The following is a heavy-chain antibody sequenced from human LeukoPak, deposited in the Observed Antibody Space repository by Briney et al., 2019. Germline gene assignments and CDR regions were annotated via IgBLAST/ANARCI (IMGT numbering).Heavy chain of an antibody. D-gene: IGHD6-13*01. CDR1: GGTFSSYA. CDR3: ARAGEQQLVERFDP. V-gene: IGHV1-69*04. J-gene: IGHJ5*02. Sequence: SVKVSCKASGGTFSSYAISWVRQAPGQGLEWMGRIIPILGIANYAQKFQGRVTITADKSTSTAYMELSSLRSEDTAVCYCARAGEQQLVERFDPWGQGTLVTVSS. CDR2: IIPILGIA.